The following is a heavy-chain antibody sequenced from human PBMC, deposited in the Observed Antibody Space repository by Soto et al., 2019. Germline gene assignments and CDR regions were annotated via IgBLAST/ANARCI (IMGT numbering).Heavy chain of an antibody. CDR1: GGTFSSYA. CDR3: ARDFGGSSGPHDY. V-gene: IGHV1-69*13. CDR2: IIPIFGTA. D-gene: IGHD6-19*01. J-gene: IGHJ4*02. Sequence: SVKVSCKASGGTFSSYAISWVRQAPGQGLEWMGGIIPIFGTANYAQKFQGRVTITADXXXXXAXMXLXXXXSEXTAVYYCARDFGGSSGPHDYWGQGTLVTVSS.